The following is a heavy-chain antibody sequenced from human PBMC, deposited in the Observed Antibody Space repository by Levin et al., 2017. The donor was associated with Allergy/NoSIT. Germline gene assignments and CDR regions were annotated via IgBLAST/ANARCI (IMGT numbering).Heavy chain of an antibody. J-gene: IGHJ6*03. Sequence: ETLSLTCAASGFTFSSYSMNWVRQAPGKGLEWVSYISSSSSTIYYADSVKGRFTISRDNAKNSLYLQMNSLRDEDTAVYYCARDWGIAVAGTGYYYYYMDGWGKGTTVTVSS. CDR3: ARDWGIAVAGTGYYYYYMDG. CDR2: ISSSSSTI. CDR1: GFTFSSYS. V-gene: IGHV3-48*02. D-gene: IGHD6-19*01.